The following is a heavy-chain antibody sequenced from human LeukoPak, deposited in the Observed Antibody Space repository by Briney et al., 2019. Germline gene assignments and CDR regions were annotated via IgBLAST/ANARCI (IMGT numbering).Heavy chain of an antibody. Sequence: AGGSLRLSCAASAFTFSSYWMSWVRQAPGKGLEWVAKIKQDGSEKYYVDSVKGRFTISRDNAKNSLYLQMNSLRAEDTAVYYCARGGSGSYRYYFDYWGQGTLVTVSS. J-gene: IGHJ4*02. CDR1: AFTFSSYW. CDR3: ARGGSGSYRYYFDY. V-gene: IGHV3-7*01. CDR2: IKQDGSEK. D-gene: IGHD3-10*01.